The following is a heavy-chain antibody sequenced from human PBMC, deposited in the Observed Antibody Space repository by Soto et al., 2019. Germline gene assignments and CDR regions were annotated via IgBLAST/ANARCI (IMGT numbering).Heavy chain of an antibody. J-gene: IGHJ5*01. CDR3: ARYSSGLKKWFDS. D-gene: IGHD6-19*01. CDR1: GGSISSYY. CDR2: IYYSGST. V-gene: IGHV4-59*01. Sequence: SETLSLTCTVSGGSISSYYWSWIRQPPGKGLEWIAYIYYSGSTNYNPSLKSRVTISVDTSRNQFSLKLSSVTAADTAVYYCARYSSGLKKWFDSWGQGTLVTV.